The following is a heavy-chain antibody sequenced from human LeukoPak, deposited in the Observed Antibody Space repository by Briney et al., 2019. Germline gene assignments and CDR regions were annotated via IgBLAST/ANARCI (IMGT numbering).Heavy chain of an antibody. CDR3: WRREAGSSWCFDY. CDR1: GYSSTGYS. CDR2: IYPGDSDT. D-gene: IGHD6-13*01. Sequence: GEPLTTSFMGSGYSSTGYSSGGGRQMPGKGLGWMGIIYPGDSDTKYSPSFQGQVTTSAAKSTSTAYLQRSSLKASDTAMYDCWRREAGSSWCFDYWGQGTLVTVSS. J-gene: IGHJ4*02. V-gene: IGHV5-51*01.